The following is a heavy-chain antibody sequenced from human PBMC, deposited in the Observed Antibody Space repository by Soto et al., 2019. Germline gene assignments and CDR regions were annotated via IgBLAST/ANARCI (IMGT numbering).Heavy chain of an antibody. CDR3: ARDAYKGRGDYMDV. CDR2: IKQDGSEK. Sequence: GGSLRLSCAASGFTFSSYWMSWVRQAPGKGLEWVANIKQDGSEKYYVDSVKGRFTISRDNAKNSLYLQMNSLRAEDTAVYYCARDAYKGRGDYMDVWGKGTTVTVSS. CDR1: GFTFSSYW. J-gene: IGHJ6*03. V-gene: IGHV3-7*01. D-gene: IGHD1-1*01.